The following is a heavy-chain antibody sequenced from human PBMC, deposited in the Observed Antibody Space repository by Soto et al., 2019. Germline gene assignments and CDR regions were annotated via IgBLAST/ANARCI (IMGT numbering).Heavy chain of an antibody. D-gene: IGHD3-10*01. J-gene: IGHJ4*02. CDR3: AKYGSGSYSNFDY. CDR2: ISGSGGST. CDR1: GFTFSSYV. Sequence: EVQLLESGGGLVQPGGSLRLSCAASGFTFSSYVMSWVRQAPGKGLEWVSAISGSGGSTYYADSVKGRFTISRDNSKNTRYLQMNSLRAEDTAVYYCAKYGSGSYSNFDYWGQGTLVTVSS. V-gene: IGHV3-23*01.